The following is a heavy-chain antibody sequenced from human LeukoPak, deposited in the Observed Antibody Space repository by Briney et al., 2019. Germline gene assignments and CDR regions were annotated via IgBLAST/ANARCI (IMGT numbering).Heavy chain of an antibody. CDR1: GGSISGGY. CDR3: AKSYFDYSTYYSYYFNL. Sequence: PETLSLTCTVSGGSISGGYWSWIRQPPGRGLEWIGYVYTSGSTNYNPSLKSRVTISVDTSKSQFALKLSSVTAADTAVYYCAKSYFDYSTYYSYYFNLWGQGALVTVSS. J-gene: IGHJ4*02. V-gene: IGHV4-4*09. D-gene: IGHD4-11*01. CDR2: VYTSGST.